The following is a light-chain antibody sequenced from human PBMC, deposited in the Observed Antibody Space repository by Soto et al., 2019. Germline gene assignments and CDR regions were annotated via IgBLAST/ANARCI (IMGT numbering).Light chain of an antibody. CDR1: HDISTF. CDR2: EAS. V-gene: IGKV1-9*01. J-gene: IGKJ5*01. CDR3: QQLYTLPFT. Sequence: DIQLTQSPSLLSASIGDRGTIPWRASHDISTFLDWYQQKPGKAPKLLIYEASTLKSGVPSRFSGSGSGTEFTLTISGLLPEDFAAYHCQQLYTLPFTFGQGTRLEI.